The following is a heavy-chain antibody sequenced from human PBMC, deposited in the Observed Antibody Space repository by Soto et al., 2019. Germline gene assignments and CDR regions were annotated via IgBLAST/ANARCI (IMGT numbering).Heavy chain of an antibody. CDR1: GFAFSSYC. CDR2: ISYDGSNK. Sequence: GGSLRLSCAASGFAFSSYCMHWVRQAPGKGLEWVAVISYDGSNKYYADSVKGRFTISRDNSKNTLYLQMNSLRAEDTAVYYCARGYCSGGSCYRNWFNPWGQGTLVTVSS. J-gene: IGHJ5*02. CDR3: ARGYCSGGSCYRNWFNP. V-gene: IGHV3-30*03. D-gene: IGHD2-15*01.